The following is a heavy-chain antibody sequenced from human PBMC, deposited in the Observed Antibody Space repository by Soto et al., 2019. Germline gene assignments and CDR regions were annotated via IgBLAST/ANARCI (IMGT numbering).Heavy chain of an antibody. D-gene: IGHD4-17*01. J-gene: IGHJ6*03. CDR2: ISYYGGDE. Sequence: QVQLVESGGGVVQPGRSLRLSCAASGFPFSNFGMHLVRRAPGKGLEWVAFISYYGGDEFYADSVKGRVTISRENYKKSLYLQMNGLTTADTAVYFCAKVYGVYNDDFYHMDVWGKGTTVTVSS. CDR1: GFPFSNFG. V-gene: IGHV3-30*18. CDR3: AKVYGVYNDDFYHMDV.